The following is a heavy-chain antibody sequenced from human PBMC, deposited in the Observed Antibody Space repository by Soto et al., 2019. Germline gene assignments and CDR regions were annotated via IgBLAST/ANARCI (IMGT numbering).Heavy chain of an antibody. Sequence: ASVKVSCKXSGYTFTSYDINWVRQATGQGLEWMGWMNPNSGNTGYAQKFQGRVTMTRNTSISTAYMELSSLRSEDTAVYYCARVPDTAMVTGDYGMDVWGQGTTVTVSS. CDR2: MNPNSGNT. V-gene: IGHV1-8*01. J-gene: IGHJ6*02. D-gene: IGHD5-18*01. CDR3: ARVPDTAMVTGDYGMDV. CDR1: GYTFTSYD.